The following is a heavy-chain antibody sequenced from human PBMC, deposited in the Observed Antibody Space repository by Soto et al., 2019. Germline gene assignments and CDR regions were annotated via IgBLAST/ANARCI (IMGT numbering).Heavy chain of an antibody. Sequence: GASVKVSCKASGYTFTSYAMHWVRQAPGQRLEWMGWINAGNGNTKYSQKFQGRVTITRDTSASTAYMELSSLRSEDTAVYYCARDAHYSGYDYFDYWGQGTLVTVSS. CDR2: INAGNGNT. J-gene: IGHJ4*02. V-gene: IGHV1-3*01. D-gene: IGHD5-12*01. CDR3: ARDAHYSGYDYFDY. CDR1: GYTFTSYA.